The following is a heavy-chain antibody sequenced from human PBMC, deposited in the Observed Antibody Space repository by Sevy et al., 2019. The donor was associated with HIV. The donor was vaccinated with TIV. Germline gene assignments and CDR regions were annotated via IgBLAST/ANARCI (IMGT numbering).Heavy chain of an antibody. CDR1: GFTFFSHV. D-gene: IGHD6-13*01. V-gene: IGHV3-23*01. CDR2: HSGSGGTT. J-gene: IGHJ3*01. Sequence: GGSLRLSCAASGFTFFSHVMSWVRQAPGKGLEWVSGHSGSGGTTYYADSVKGRFSISRDNSKNKLYLQMSSLRIEDTAVYYCASGTTDSSISWVFDVWGQGTMVTVSS. CDR3: ASGTTDSSISWVFDV.